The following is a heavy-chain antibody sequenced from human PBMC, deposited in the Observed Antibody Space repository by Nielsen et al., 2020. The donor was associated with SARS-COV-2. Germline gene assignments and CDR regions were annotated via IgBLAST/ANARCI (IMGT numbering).Heavy chain of an antibody. Sequence: SETMSLTCSVSGGSGSSSSAAWHWIRQSPSRGLEWLGRTYYRSKWYNDYAVSVKSRITINPDTSKNQFSLHLNSVTPEDTAVYYCARARGAYGDYYYYYYTDVWGKGTTVTVSS. D-gene: IGHD4-17*01. V-gene: IGHV6-1*01. CDR3: ARARGAYGDYYYYYYTDV. CDR2: TYYRSKWYN. CDR1: GGSGSSSSAA. J-gene: IGHJ6*03.